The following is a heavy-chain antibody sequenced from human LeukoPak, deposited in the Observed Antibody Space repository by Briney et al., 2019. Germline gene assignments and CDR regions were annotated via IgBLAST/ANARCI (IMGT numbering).Heavy chain of an antibody. J-gene: IGHJ4*02. CDR1: GFTFSNSE. V-gene: IGHV3-48*03. Sequence: GGSLILSCVASGFTFSNSEMNWVRQAPGKGLEWVSYITTGGGTTYYADSVKGRFTISRDNAKNSLYLQMSSLRAEDTATYYCATVGRSSRPGYWGQGALVTVSS. D-gene: IGHD6-6*01. CDR2: ITTGGGTT. CDR3: ATVGRSSRPGY.